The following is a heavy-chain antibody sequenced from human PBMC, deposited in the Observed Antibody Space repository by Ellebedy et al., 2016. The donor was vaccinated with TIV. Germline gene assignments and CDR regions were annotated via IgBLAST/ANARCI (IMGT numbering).Heavy chain of an antibody. CDR2: VGERDGRT. Sequence: GESLKISCAASGFTISDYVMAWVRQVPGKGLEWVSAVGERDGRTFYADSVKGRFSISRDNFDTTLFLHMHSLTAGDTAVYYCTKRADNWGFFDYWGHGTLVTVSS. CDR1: GFTISDYV. V-gene: IGHV3-23*01. CDR3: TKRADNWGFFDY. D-gene: IGHD1-1*01. J-gene: IGHJ4*01.